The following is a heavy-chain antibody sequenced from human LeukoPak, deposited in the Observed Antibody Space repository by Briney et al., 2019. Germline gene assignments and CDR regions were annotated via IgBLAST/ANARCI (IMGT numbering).Heavy chain of an antibody. J-gene: IGHJ4*02. Sequence: QPGGSLRLSCAASKFTFSSYEMNWVRQAPGKGLEWVSYIGTSGRTIFHADSVKGRFTISRDNAKNSLYLQMNSLRAEDTAVYYCASSGQWLVRYYLDYWGQGTLVTVSS. V-gene: IGHV3-48*03. CDR3: ASSGQWLVRYYLDY. CDR2: IGTSGRTI. CDR1: KFTFSSYE. D-gene: IGHD6-19*01.